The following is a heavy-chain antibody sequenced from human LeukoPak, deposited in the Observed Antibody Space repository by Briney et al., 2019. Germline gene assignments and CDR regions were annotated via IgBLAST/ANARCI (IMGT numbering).Heavy chain of an antibody. D-gene: IGHD3-22*01. CDR1: GGTFSSYA. CDR2: IIPIFGTA. J-gene: IGHJ6*02. V-gene: IGHV1-69*13. Sequence: GASVKVSCKASGGTFSSYATSWVRQAPGQGLEWMGGIIPIFGTANYAQKFQGRVTITADESTGTAYMELSSLRSEDTAVYYCARPQGDSSGYLYYYYGMDVWGQGTTVTVSS. CDR3: ARPQGDSSGYLYYYYGMDV.